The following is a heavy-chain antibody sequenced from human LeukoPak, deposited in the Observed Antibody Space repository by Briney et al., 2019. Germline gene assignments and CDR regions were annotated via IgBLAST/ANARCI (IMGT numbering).Heavy chain of an antibody. D-gene: IGHD3-10*01. Sequence: GGSLRLSCAASGFTFSSCTMNWVRQAPGKGLEWVSAISSSSNYIYYADSVKGRFTISRDNAKNSLYLQMNSLRAEDTAVYYCAREPYVSGSYYNYWGQGTLVTVSS. V-gene: IGHV3-21*01. CDR1: GFTFSSCT. CDR2: ISSSSNYI. J-gene: IGHJ4*02. CDR3: AREPYVSGSYYNY.